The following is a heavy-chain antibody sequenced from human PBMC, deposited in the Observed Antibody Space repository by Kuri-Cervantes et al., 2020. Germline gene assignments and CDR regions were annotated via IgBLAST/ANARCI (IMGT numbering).Heavy chain of an antibody. J-gene: IGHJ6*02. CDR2: IGTAGDT. CDR1: GFTFSSYD. CDR3: ARMGIVDTAMVLIHYYYGMDV. D-gene: IGHD5-18*01. V-gene: IGHV3-13*01. Sequence: GESLKISCAASGFTFSSYDMHWVRQATGKGLEWVSAIGTAGDTYYPGSVKGRFTISRENAKNSLYLQMNSLRAEDTAVYYCARMGIVDTAMVLIHYYYGMDVWGQGTTVTVSS.